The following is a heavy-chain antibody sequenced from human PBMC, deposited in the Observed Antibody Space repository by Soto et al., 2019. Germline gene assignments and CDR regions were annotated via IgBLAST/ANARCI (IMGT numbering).Heavy chain of an antibody. CDR3: ARPQHDISTDPYPTDSDP. CDR1: GFTFSNYG. V-gene: IGHV1-18*01. D-gene: IGHD3-9*01. Sequence: QVQLVQSGAEVKKPGASVKVSCKASGFTFSNYGITWLRQVPGQGLEWMGWISAHNGNTVHAQEYQGRLTMTTDTSTSTAYMELRSLKPDDTAVYYCARPQHDISTDPYPTDSDPWGQGTLVTVSS. CDR2: ISAHNGNT. J-gene: IGHJ5*02.